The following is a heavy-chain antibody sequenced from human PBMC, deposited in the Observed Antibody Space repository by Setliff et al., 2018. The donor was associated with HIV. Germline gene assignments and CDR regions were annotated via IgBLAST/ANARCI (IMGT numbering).Heavy chain of an antibody. V-gene: IGHV4-30-4*08. J-gene: IGHJ4*02. CDR3: ARVRRDGNSFDD. CDR2: IYYSGST. Sequence: LSLTCTVSGGSISSGDYYWSWIRQPPGKGLEWIGYIYYSGSTYYSPSLRSRVTISLDTSKNQFSLKLSSVTAADTAVYFCARVRRDGNSFDDWGQGTLVTVSS. CDR1: GGSISSGDYY. D-gene: IGHD4-4*01.